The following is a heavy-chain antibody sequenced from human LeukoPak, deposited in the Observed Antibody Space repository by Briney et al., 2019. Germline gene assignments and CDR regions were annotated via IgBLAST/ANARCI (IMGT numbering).Heavy chain of an antibody. D-gene: IGHD4-17*01. CDR2: IPYDGNNK. V-gene: IGHV3-30-3*01. Sequence: PGGSLRLSCAASGFTFSNYAIHWVRQAPGKGLEWVALIPYDGNNKYYADSVKGRFTISRDNAKNSLYLQMNSLRDEDTAVYYCARSEYGDFRNWFDPWGQGTLVTVSS. J-gene: IGHJ5*02. CDR3: ARSEYGDFRNWFDP. CDR1: GFTFSNYA.